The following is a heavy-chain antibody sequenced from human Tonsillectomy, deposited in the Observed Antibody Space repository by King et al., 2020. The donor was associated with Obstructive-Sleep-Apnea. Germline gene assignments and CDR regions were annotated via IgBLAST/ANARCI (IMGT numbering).Heavy chain of an antibody. CDR1: VLTFSSYW. Sequence: VQLVQSGGGLVQPGGSLRLSCAASVLTFSSYWMSWVRQAPGKGLEWVANIKLDGSEEYYVDSVKGRFTISRDNAKNSLYLQMSSLRAEDTAMYYCASPLSIRLLTGYGYWGQGTLVTVSS. D-gene: IGHD3-9*01. CDR3: ASPLSIRLLTGYGY. J-gene: IGHJ4*02. V-gene: IGHV3-7*01. CDR2: IKLDGSEE.